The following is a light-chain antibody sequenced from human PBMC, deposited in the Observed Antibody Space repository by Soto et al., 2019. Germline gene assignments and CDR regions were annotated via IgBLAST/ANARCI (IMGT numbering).Light chain of an antibody. CDR1: SGSVSISYY. Sequence: QTVVTQEPSFSVSPGGTVTLTCALSSGSVSISYYPSWYQQTPGQAPRTLICNTNTRSSGVPDRFSGSILGNKAALTITGAQADDEGDYYCVLYIGSGIAVFGGGTKVTVL. J-gene: IGLJ3*02. CDR3: VLYIGSGIAV. V-gene: IGLV8-61*01. CDR2: NTN.